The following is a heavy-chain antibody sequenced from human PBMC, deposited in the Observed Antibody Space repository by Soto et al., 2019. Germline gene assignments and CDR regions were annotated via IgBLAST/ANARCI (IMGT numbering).Heavy chain of an antibody. CDR2: FSGSNT. D-gene: IGHD7-27*01. CDR3: AKGWGDY. V-gene: IGHV3-23*01. CDR1: GFTFSNFA. J-gene: IGHJ4*02. Sequence: EVPLLESGGGLVQPGGSLRLSCVASGFTFSNFAMSWVRQAPGKGLEWVSGFSGSNTYYADSVKGRFTISRDNSKNALFLEMNSLRAEVTAIYSCAKGWGDYWGQGTLVTVSS.